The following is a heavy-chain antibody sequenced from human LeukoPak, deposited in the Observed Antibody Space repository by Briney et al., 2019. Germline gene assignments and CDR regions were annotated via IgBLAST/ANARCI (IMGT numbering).Heavy chain of an antibody. CDR1: GGSVSSSNW. V-gene: IGHV4-4*02. D-gene: IGHD5-24*01. CDR3: ASPESEMALYY. Sequence: SETLSLTCAVSGGSVSSSNWWSWVRQPPGKGLEWIGEIYHSGSTNYNPSLKSRVTISVDKSKNQFSLKLSSVTAADTAVYYCASPESEMALYYWGQGTLVTVSS. CDR2: IYHSGST. J-gene: IGHJ4*02.